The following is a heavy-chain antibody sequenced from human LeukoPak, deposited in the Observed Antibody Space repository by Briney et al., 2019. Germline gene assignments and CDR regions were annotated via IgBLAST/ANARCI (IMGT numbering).Heavy chain of an antibody. Sequence: GGSLRLSCAASGFTFSSYWMRWVRQAPGKGLEWVANIKQDGSEKYYVDSVKGRFTISRDNAKNSLYLQMNSLRAEDTAVYYCAKILGIAVAGTNWFDPWGQGTLVTVSS. J-gene: IGHJ5*02. CDR2: IKQDGSEK. V-gene: IGHV3-7*01. CDR1: GFTFSSYW. D-gene: IGHD6-19*01. CDR3: AKILGIAVAGTNWFDP.